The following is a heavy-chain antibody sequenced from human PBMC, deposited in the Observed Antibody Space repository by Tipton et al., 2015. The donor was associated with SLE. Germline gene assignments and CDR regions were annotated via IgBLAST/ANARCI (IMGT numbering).Heavy chain of an antibody. CDR1: GGSISSDY. D-gene: IGHD3-3*01. Sequence: GLVKPSETLSLTCTVSGGSISSDYWSWIRQPPGRGLEWIGCLYYSGSTNYNPSLKGRVTISVDTSKNQFSLKLSSVTAADTAMYYCARDPGSYYDFWSGYYRGGWFDPWGQGTLVTVSS. J-gene: IGHJ5*02. CDR3: ARDPGSYYDFWSGYYRGGWFDP. V-gene: IGHV4-59*01. CDR2: LYYSGST.